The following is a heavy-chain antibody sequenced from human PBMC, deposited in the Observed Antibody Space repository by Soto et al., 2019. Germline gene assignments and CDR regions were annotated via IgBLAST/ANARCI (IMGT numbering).Heavy chain of an antibody. D-gene: IGHD1-26*01. J-gene: IGHJ4*02. CDR3: ARESTSEWELQPGHFDY. V-gene: IGHV3-30-3*01. CDR2: ISYDGSNK. Sequence: GGSLRLSCAASGFTFSSYAMHWVRQAPGKGLEWVAVISYDGSNKYYADSVKGRFTISRDNSKNTLYLQMNSLRAEDTAVYYCARESTSEWELQPGHFDYWGQGTLVTVSS. CDR1: GFTFSSYA.